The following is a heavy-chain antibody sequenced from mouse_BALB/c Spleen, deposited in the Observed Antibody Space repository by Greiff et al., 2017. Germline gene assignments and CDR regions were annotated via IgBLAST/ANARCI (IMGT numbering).Heavy chain of an antibody. Sequence: EVKLVESGPGLVKPSQSLSLTCTVTGYSITSDYAWNWIRQFPGNKLEWMGYISYSGSTSYNPSLKSRISITRDTSKNQFFLQLNSVTTEDTATYYGARGREGGFAYWGQGTLVTVSA. CDR2: ISYSGST. CDR1: GYSITSDYA. J-gene: IGHJ3*01. CDR3: ARGREGGFAY. V-gene: IGHV3-2*02.